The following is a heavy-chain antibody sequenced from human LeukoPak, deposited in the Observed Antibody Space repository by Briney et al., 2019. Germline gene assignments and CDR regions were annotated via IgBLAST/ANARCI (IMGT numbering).Heavy chain of an antibody. Sequence: GGSLRLSCAASGFTFSSYAMHWVRQAPGKGLEWVAVISYDGSNKYYADSVKGRFTISRDNSKNTLYLQMNSLRAEDTAVYYCASAWSYYDSSGPDYWGQEPWSPSPQ. CDR2: ISYDGSNK. V-gene: IGHV3-30*01. CDR3: ASAWSYYDSSGPDY. D-gene: IGHD3-22*01. CDR1: GFTFSSYA. J-gene: IGHJ4*01.